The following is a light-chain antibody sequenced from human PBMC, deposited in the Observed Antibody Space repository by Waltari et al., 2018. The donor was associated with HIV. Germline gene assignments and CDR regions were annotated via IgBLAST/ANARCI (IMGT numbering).Light chain of an antibody. J-gene: IGKJ1*01. CDR3: QQYYSLPWT. Sequence: DIAMTQSPDTLTVSLGERATIDCRSRQKILYSANNKNYLAWYQQKSGHPPKVLFYWASTRESGVRNRCSGSGSGTDFTLSISSVQAEDVAVYYCQQYYSLPWTFGQGTKVEI. V-gene: IGKV4-1*01. CDR2: WAS. CDR1: QKILYSANNKNY.